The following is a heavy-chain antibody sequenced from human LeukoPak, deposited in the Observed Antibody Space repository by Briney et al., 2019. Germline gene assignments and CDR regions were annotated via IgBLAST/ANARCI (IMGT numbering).Heavy chain of an antibody. Sequence: PSETLSLTCTVSGYSITSAYYWGWIRQPPGKGLEWIGSFFLKGSTYYNPSLKSRVTISVDTSKNQFSLKLSSVTAADTAVYYCASQYTITMVRGVIMDWFDPWGQGTLVTVSS. CDR1: GYSITSAYY. CDR3: ASQYTITMVRGVIMDWFDP. CDR2: FFLKGST. D-gene: IGHD3-10*01. J-gene: IGHJ5*02. V-gene: IGHV4-38-2*02.